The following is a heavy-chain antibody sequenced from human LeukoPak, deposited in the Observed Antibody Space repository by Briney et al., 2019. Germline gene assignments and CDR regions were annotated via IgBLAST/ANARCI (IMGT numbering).Heavy chain of an antibody. CDR2: IGGTHSNI. CDR1: GFTSSIYS. J-gene: IGHJ4*02. V-gene: IGHV3-48*02. CDR3: ARDRDYAFDS. Sequence: GGSLRLSCAASGFTSSIYSMNWVRQAPGKGLEWVSYIGGTHSNIYYADSVKGRFTISRDDAKNSLYLQMNSLRDEDTAVYYCARDRDYAFDSWGQGTLVTVSS. D-gene: IGHD4-17*01.